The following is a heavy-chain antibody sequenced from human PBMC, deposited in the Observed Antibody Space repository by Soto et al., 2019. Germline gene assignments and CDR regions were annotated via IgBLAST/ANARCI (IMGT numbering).Heavy chain of an antibody. CDR1: GFIFSSYS. D-gene: IGHD2-15*01. CDR2: ISSSSDTI. V-gene: IGHV3-48*01. Sequence: EVQLVESGGGLVQPGGSLRLSCAASGFIFSSYSMNWVRQAPGKGLEWVSYISSSSDTIYYADSVKGRFTISRDNAKNSLYLQMNSLRAEDTAVYYCARDPRYCSGGNCYSSYYYYHLDVWGIGTTVTVSS. J-gene: IGHJ6*03. CDR3: ARDPRYCSGGNCYSSYYYYHLDV.